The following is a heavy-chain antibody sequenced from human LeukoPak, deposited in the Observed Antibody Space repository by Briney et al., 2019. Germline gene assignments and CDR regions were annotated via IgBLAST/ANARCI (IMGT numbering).Heavy chain of an antibody. D-gene: IGHD3-10*01. CDR3: ARQLVWFGDRGNWFDP. V-gene: IGHV4-38-2*01. CDR2: IYHSGST. CDR1: GYSISSGYY. J-gene: IGHJ5*02. Sequence: SETLSLTCAVSGYSISSGYYWGWIRQPPGKGLEWIGSIYHSGSTYYNPSLKSRVTISVDTSKNQFSLKLSSVTAADTAVYYCARQLVWFGDRGNWFDPWGQGTLVTVSS.